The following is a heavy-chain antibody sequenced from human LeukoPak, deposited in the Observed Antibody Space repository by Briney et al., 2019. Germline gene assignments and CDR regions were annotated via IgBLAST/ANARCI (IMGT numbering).Heavy chain of an antibody. CDR2: IYYSGST. CDR3: ATIPGGANYYYYYMDV. J-gene: IGHJ6*03. D-gene: IGHD3-10*01. V-gene: IGHV4-59*01. CDR1: GGSISSYY. Sequence: SETLSLTCTVSGGSISSYYWSWIRQPPGKGLEWIGYIYYSGSTNYNPSLKSRVTISVDTSKNQFSLKLSSVTAADTAVYYCATIPGGANYYYYYMDVWGKGTTVTVSS.